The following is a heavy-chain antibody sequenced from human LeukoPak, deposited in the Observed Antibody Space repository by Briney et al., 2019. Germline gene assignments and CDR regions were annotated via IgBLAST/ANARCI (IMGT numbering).Heavy chain of an antibody. Sequence: SETLSLTCTVSGGSISSYYWSWIRQPPGKGLEWIGYIYYSGSTNYNPSLKGRVTISVDTSKNQFSLKLSSVTAADTAVYYCARLSAVVAATPPYWYFDLWGRGTLVTVSS. J-gene: IGHJ2*01. V-gene: IGHV4-59*08. CDR1: GGSISSYY. D-gene: IGHD2-15*01. CDR3: ARLSAVVAATPPYWYFDL. CDR2: IYYSGST.